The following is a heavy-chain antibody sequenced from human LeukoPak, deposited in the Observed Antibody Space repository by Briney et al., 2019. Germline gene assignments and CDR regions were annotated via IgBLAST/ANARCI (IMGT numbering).Heavy chain of an antibody. CDR2: IRYDGSNK. J-gene: IGHJ4*02. D-gene: IGHD3-22*01. Sequence: GGSLRLSCTASGFTFSSYGMHWVRQAPGKGLEWVAFIRYDGSNKYYADSVEGRFTISRDNSKNTLYLQMNSLRAEDTAVYYCARDAYYYDSSGYCFDYWGQGTLVTVSS. CDR3: ARDAYYYDSSGYCFDY. V-gene: IGHV3-30*02. CDR1: GFTFSSYG.